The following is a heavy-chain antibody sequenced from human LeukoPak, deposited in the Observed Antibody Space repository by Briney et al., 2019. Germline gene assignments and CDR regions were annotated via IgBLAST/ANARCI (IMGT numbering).Heavy chain of an antibody. CDR3: ARLPYDSSGFLFDY. D-gene: IGHD3-22*01. V-gene: IGHV3-48*01. CDR1: GFIFSSDI. J-gene: IGHJ4*02. Sequence: GGSLRLSSAASGFIFSSDIMNWVRQAPGKGLEWVSYISSSSTIYYADSVKGRFTISRDNAKNSLYLQMNSLRAEDTAVYYCARLPYDSSGFLFDYWGQGTLVTVSS. CDR2: ISSSSTI.